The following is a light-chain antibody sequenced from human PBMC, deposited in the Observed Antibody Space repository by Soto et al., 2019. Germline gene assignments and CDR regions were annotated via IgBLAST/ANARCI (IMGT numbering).Light chain of an antibody. J-gene: IGLJ1*01. CDR3: SAYKTSRTYV. CDR1: SSDIGAYNY. Sequence: QSALTQPASVSGSPGQSITISCTGTSSDIGAYNYVSWHQHHPGTAPKVIIYEVNNRPSGVSFRFSGSKSGNTASLTISGLQAEDEADYYCSAYKTSRTYVFGSGTKLTVL. CDR2: EVN. V-gene: IGLV2-14*01.